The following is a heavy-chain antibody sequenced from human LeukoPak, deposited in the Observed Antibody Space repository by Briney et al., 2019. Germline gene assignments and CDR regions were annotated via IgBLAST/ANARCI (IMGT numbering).Heavy chain of an antibody. Sequence: ASVKVSCKASGYTFTGYYMHWVRQAPGQGLEWMGWINPNSGGTNYAQKFQGRVTMTRGTSISTAYMELSRLRSDDTAVYYCARARITGTTRNWFDPWGQGTLVTVSS. D-gene: IGHD1-7*01. CDR1: GYTFTGYY. J-gene: IGHJ5*02. CDR3: ARARITGTTRNWFDP. CDR2: INPNSGGT. V-gene: IGHV1-2*02.